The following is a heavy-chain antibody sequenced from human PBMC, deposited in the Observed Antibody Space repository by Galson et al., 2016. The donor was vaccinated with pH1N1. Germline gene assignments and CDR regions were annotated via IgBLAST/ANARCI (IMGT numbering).Heavy chain of an antibody. CDR2: IYWNGDK. Sequence: PALVKPTQTLTLTCTFSGFSLSTSGVGVGWIRQPPGKALEWLALIYWNGDKRYSPSLKSRLTITKDTSKNQVVLTMTNMDPVDTATYYCAHSLCGDYVGWFDPWGQGTLVTVSS. V-gene: IGHV2-5*01. D-gene: IGHD4-17*01. CDR3: AHSLCGDYVGWFDP. CDR1: GFSLSTSGVG. J-gene: IGHJ5*02.